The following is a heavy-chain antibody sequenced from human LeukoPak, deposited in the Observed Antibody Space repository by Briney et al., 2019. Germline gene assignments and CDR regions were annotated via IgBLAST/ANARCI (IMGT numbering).Heavy chain of an antibody. Sequence: SETLSLTCTVSGGSISGYYWSWIRQPPGKGLECIGYIYYSGSTNYNPSLKSRVTISVDTSKNQFSLKLSSVTAADTAVYYCARHFSNYGAFYFDYWGQGTLVTVSS. V-gene: IGHV4-59*08. CDR1: GGSISGYY. J-gene: IGHJ4*02. CDR3: ARHFSNYGAFYFDY. D-gene: IGHD3-10*01. CDR2: IYYSGST.